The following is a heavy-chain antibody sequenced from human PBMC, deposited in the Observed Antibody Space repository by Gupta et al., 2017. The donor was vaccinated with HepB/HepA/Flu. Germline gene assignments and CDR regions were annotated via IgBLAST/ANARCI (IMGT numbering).Heavy chain of an antibody. J-gene: IGHJ5*02. Sequence: QVQLVQSGAEVKMPGASVKVSCKASGYTFTNYDIHWVRQATGQGLEWMGWMNPNSGNKGYAQKFQGRVTITRNTSISTADMDLSSLRSEDTAIYYCARAPAKKEDWNDYYLNWVDPWGQGTLVTVSS. D-gene: IGHD3-3*01. CDR1: GYTFTNYD. V-gene: IGHV1-8*03. CDR2: MNPNSGNK. CDR3: ARAPAKKEDWNDYYLNWVDP.